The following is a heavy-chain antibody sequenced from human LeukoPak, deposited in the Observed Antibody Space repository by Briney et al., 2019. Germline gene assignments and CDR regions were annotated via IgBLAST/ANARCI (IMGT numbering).Heavy chain of an antibody. V-gene: IGHV3-48*04. Sequence: GGSLRLSCAASGXSFSSYSMNWVRQAPGKGLEWVSYISSSSSTIYYADSVKGRFTISRDNAKNTLYLQMNSLRAEDTAVYYCARDRGYSQDYWGQGTLVTVSS. J-gene: IGHJ4*02. CDR1: GXSFSSYS. CDR3: ARDRGYSQDY. D-gene: IGHD5-18*01. CDR2: ISSSSSTI.